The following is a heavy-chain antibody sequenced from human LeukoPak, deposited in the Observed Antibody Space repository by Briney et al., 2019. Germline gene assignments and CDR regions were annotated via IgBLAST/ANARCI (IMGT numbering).Heavy chain of an antibody. D-gene: IGHD3-10*02. Sequence: PSETLSLTCSVSGGSISSSSYYWGWIRQPPGKGLEWIGSIYYSGSTYYNPSLKSRVTISVDTSKNQFSLKLSSVTAADTAVYYCARDVITMSRGAFDIWGQGTMVTVSS. CDR3: ARDVITMSRGAFDI. J-gene: IGHJ3*02. V-gene: IGHV4-39*07. CDR1: GGSISSSSYY. CDR2: IYYSGST.